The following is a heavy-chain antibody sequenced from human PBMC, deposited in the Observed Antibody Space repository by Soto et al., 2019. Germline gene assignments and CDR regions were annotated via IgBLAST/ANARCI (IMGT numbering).Heavy chain of an antibody. V-gene: IGHV4-59*01. CDR3: ARYRREAVAGYTLDN. D-gene: IGHD6-13*01. J-gene: IGHJ4*02. CDR2: VYNSGST. CDR1: GGSISSNY. Sequence: SEPLSLTCTVSGGSISSNYWTWIRQPPGKGLEWIGYVYNSGSTNYNPSLKSRATISEDTSKSQFSLKVNSMTAADTAVYYCARYRREAVAGYTLDNWGQGILVTVSS.